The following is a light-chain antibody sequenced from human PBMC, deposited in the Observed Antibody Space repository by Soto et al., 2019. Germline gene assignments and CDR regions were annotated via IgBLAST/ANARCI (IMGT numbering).Light chain of an antibody. CDR2: NTN. J-gene: IGLJ2*01. CDR1: SGSVSTNYY. CDR3: VLYMGYGSVI. V-gene: IGLV8-61*01. Sequence: QAVVTQEPSFSVSPGGTVTLTCGLNSGSVSTNYYPSWYQQTPGQPPRTLIYNTNTRSSGVPDRFSGSILGSKAALTITGAQAGDESDYDCVLYMGYGSVIFGGGTKLTVL.